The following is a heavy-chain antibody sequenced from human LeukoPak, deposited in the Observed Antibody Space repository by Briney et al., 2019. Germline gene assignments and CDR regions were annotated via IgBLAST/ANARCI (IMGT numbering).Heavy chain of an antibody. J-gene: IGHJ4*02. Sequence: GGSLRLSCAASGFTFTSYSLNWVRQAPGKGLEWVSTISGGGGSTYYADSVKGRFTISRDNSKNTLYLQVNSLRAEDTAVYYCAKGGKWDVTPFDYWGQGTLVTVSS. CDR3: AKGGKWDVTPFDY. V-gene: IGHV3-23*01. D-gene: IGHD1-26*01. CDR1: GFTFTSYS. CDR2: ISGGGGST.